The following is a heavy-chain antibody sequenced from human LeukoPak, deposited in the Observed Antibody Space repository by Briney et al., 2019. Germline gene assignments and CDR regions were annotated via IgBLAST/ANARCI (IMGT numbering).Heavy chain of an antibody. CDR3: ARDAGYYDSRGAFDI. CDR1: GYTFTSYG. J-gene: IGHJ3*02. V-gene: IGHV1-18*01. D-gene: IGHD3-22*01. CDR2: ISAYNGNT. Sequence: GASVKVSCKASGYTFTSYGVSWVRQAPGQGLEWMGWISAYNGNTNYAQKYQGRVTMTTDTSTSTAYMELRSLRSDDTAVYYCARDAGYYDSRGAFDIWGQGTMVTVSS.